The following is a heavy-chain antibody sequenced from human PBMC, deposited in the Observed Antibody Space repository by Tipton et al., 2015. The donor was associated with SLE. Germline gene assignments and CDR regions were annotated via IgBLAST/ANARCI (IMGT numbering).Heavy chain of an antibody. J-gene: IGHJ6*03. CDR1: GGSISYYY. V-gene: IGHV4-59*01. CDR2: IYSGGSP. D-gene: IGHD3-3*01. Sequence: TLSLTCTVSGGSISYYYWSWIRQPPGKGLEWVGDIYSGGSPSYNPSLKSRATISVDTSKNQFSLKVTYVTAADTAVYYCARLFGVVPGYYYMDVWGKGTTVTVSS. CDR3: ARLFGVVPGYYYMDV.